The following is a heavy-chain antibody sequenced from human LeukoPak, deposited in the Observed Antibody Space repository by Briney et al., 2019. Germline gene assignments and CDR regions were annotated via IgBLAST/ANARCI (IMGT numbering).Heavy chain of an antibody. Sequence: PSVTLSLTCAVYGGSFSGYYWSWIRQPPGKGLEWIGEINHSGSTNYNPSLKSRVTISVDTSKNQFSLKLSSVTAADTAVYYCARRSYYDFWSGYSDGFDYWGQGTLVTVSS. J-gene: IGHJ4*02. D-gene: IGHD3-3*01. V-gene: IGHV4-34*01. CDR1: GGSFSGYY. CDR3: ARRSYYDFWSGYSDGFDY. CDR2: INHSGST.